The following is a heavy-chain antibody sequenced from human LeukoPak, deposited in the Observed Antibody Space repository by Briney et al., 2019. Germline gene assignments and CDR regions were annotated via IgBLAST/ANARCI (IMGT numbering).Heavy chain of an antibody. V-gene: IGHV3-21*01. CDR3: ARGSDTAMVTGDAFDN. J-gene: IGHJ3*02. CDR1: GFTFSSYS. D-gene: IGHD5-18*01. CDR2: ISSSSSYI. Sequence: GSLRLSCAASGFTFSSYSMNWVRQAPGKGLEWVSSISSSSSYIYYADSVKGRFTISRDNAKNSLYLQMNSLRAEDTAVYYCARGSDTAMVTGDAFDNWGQGTMVTVSS.